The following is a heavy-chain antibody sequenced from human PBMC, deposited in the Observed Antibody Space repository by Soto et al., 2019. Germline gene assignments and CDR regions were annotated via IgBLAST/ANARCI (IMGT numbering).Heavy chain of an antibody. CDR3: AAYSGSSGRHFAY. J-gene: IGHJ4*02. CDR1: GYSFTRYW. Sequence: GESLKISCKGSGYSFTRYWIGWVRQMPGKGLEWMGMIYPGDSDTRYSPSLQGQVSISADKSISTAYLQWSSLKASDTAMYYCAAYSGSSGRHFAYWGQGTLVTVSS. V-gene: IGHV5-51*01. D-gene: IGHD6-6*01. CDR2: IYPGDSDT.